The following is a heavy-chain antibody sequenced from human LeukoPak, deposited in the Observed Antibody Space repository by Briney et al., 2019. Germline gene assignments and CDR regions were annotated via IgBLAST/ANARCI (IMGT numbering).Heavy chain of an antibody. J-gene: IGHJ6*03. CDR1: GGSIRSYY. D-gene: IGHD3-10*01. V-gene: IGHV4-59*01. CDR2: IYYSGST. Sequence: PSETLSLTCTVSGGSIRSYYWSWIRQPPGKGLEWIGYIYYSGSTNYNPSLKSRVTISVDTSKKQFSLKLSSAIAADTAVYYCARDAYYYGSGSPGGGYYYYYMDVWGKGTTVTISS. CDR3: ARDAYYYGSGSPGGGYYYYYMDV.